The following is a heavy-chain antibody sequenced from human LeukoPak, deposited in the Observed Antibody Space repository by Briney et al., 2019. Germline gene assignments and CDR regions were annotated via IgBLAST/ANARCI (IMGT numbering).Heavy chain of an antibody. Sequence: PSETLSLTCTVSGGSISSYYWSWIRQPPGKGLEWIGYIYYSGSTNYNPSLKSRVTISVDTSKNQFSLKLSSVTAADTAVYYCAREPWSGYYMDYWGQGTLVTVSS. D-gene: IGHD3-3*01. J-gene: IGHJ4*02. V-gene: IGHV4-59*12. CDR1: GGSISSYY. CDR3: AREPWSGYYMDY. CDR2: IYYSGST.